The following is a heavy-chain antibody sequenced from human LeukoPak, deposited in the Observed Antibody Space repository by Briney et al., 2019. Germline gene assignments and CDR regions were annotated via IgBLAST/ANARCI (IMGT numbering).Heavy chain of an antibody. CDR2: IYYTERT. J-gene: IGHJ4*02. CDR1: GASISDYY. V-gene: IGHV4-59*08. Sequence: SETLSLTCTASGASISDYYWSWIRQPPGKGLEWFGYIYYTERTKYNPSLESRVTISIDTSKNHLYLKLSSVTAADTAMYYCARHSRAYSSTSGTFEYWGQGTLVTVSS. CDR3: ARHSRAYSSTSGTFEY. D-gene: IGHD2-2*01.